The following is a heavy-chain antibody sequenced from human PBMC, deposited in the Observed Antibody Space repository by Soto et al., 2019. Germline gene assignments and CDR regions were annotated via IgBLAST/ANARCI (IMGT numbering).Heavy chain of an antibody. CDR3: ASSKSGGSYYFDY. J-gene: IGHJ4*02. CDR1: GGSISSTDW. CDR2: IYHGGST. Sequence: QVQLQESGPGLVKPSGTLSLTCAVSGGSISSTDWWSWVRQPPGKGLEWIGEIYHGGSTNYNPSLKSRVTLSVDRSKNQFSLKLTSVTAADTAVYYWASSKSGGSYYFDYWGQGTLVTVSS. V-gene: IGHV4-4*02. D-gene: IGHD1-26*01.